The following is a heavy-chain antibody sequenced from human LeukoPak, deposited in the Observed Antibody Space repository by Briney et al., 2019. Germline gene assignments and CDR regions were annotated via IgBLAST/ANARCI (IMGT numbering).Heavy chain of an antibody. CDR3: AIATPGGLRGYSFAN. CDR1: GYTFKNYD. J-gene: IGHJ4*02. V-gene: IGHV1-8*02. D-gene: IGHD5-12*01. Sequence: ASVKVSCKASGYTFKNYDISWVRHATGQGLERMGWLHPNSGNTGFAQKFQDRVSMTRDTSINTAYMELTSLRSEDTAGYYCAIATPGGLRGYSFANWGQGTVVGVYS. CDR2: LHPNSGNT.